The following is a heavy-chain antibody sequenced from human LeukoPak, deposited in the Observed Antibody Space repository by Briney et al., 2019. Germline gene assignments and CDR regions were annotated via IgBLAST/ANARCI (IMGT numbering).Heavy chain of an antibody. D-gene: IGHD6-13*01. CDR3: GREGVAGTGLDY. J-gene: IGHJ4*01. Sequence: ASVKVSCKASGYTFSIYNMHWVRQAPGQGLEWMGIINPSGGTSYAQKLQGRVTMTRDTSTSTLYMELSRLKSEDTAVYYCGREGVAGTGLDYWGQGTLVTVSS. CDR1: GYTFSIYN. CDR2: INPSGGT. V-gene: IGHV1-46*01.